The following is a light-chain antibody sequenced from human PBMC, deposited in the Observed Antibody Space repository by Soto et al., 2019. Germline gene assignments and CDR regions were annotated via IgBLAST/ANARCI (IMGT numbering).Light chain of an antibody. CDR2: LNTDGSH. J-gene: IGLJ2*01. V-gene: IGLV4-69*01. CDR1: SGHSSYT. CDR3: QTWGAGIVV. Sequence: QLVLTQSPSASASLGASVKLTCTLSSGHSSYTIAWHQQQPEKGPRYLMKLNTDGSHSRGDGIPDRFSGSRSGAERYLTIASLQSEDEADYYCQTWGAGIVVFGGGTKVPVL.